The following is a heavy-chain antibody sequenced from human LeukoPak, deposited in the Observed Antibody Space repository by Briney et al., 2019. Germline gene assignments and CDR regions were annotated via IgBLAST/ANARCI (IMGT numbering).Heavy chain of an antibody. CDR2: LDPEDGET. D-gene: IGHD2-21*02. CDR3: ATDLLRYCGGDCWRAFDI. V-gene: IGHV1-24*01. Sequence: ASVKVSCKVSGYTLTELSMHWVRQAPGKGLEWMGGLDPEDGETIYAQKFQGRVTMTEDTSTDTAYMELSSLRSEDTAVYYCATDLLRYCGGDCWRAFDIWGQGTMVTVSS. CDR1: GYTLTELS. J-gene: IGHJ3*02.